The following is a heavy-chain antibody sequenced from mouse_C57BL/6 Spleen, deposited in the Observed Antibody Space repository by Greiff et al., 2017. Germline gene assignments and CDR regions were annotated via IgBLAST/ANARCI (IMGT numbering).Heavy chain of an antibody. CDR2: IISKSSNYAT. V-gene: IGHV10-3*01. Sequence: EVQGVESGGGLVQPKGSLKLSCAASGFTFNTYAMHWVRQAPGKGLEWVARIISKSSNYATYYADSVKDRFTISRDDSQSMLYLQMNNLKTEDTAMYYCVAYDYDDGFDYWGQGTTLTVSS. D-gene: IGHD2-4*01. CDR3: VAYDYDDGFDY. CDR1: GFTFNTYA. J-gene: IGHJ2*01.